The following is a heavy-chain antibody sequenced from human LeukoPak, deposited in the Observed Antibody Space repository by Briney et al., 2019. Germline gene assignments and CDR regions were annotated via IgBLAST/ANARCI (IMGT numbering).Heavy chain of an antibody. V-gene: IGHV4-34*01. CDR1: GGSFSGYY. CDR3: ARHPWWGTFDY. Sequence: PSETLSLTCAVYGGSFSGYYWSWIRQPPGKGLEWIGEINHSGSTNYNPSLKSRVTISVDTSKNQFSLKLSSVTAADAAVYYCARHPWWGTFDYWGQGTLVTVSS. D-gene: IGHD3-16*01. CDR2: INHSGST. J-gene: IGHJ4*02.